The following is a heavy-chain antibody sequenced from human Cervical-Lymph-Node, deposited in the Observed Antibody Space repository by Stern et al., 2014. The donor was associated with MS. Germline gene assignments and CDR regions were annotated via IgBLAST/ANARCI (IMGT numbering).Heavy chain of an antibody. V-gene: IGHV1-46*01. Sequence: QVQLVESGTEVKKPGASVKVSCKASGYTLTIYYINWVRQAPGQGLEWMGGNNPRCSRTTYAHKFQGRVTMTRDTSTSTAYMELSSLRSYDTAVYYCASGGEVDGGDVWGQGTTVTVFS. CDR3: ASGGEVDGGDV. CDR1: GYTLTIYY. J-gene: IGHJ6*02. CDR2: NNPRCSRT. D-gene: IGHD2-15*01.